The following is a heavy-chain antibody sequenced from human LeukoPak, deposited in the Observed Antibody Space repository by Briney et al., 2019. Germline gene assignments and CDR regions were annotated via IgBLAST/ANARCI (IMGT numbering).Heavy chain of an antibody. D-gene: IGHD2-2*01. Sequence: GGSLRLSCAASGFSFSSYSMNWVRQAPGKGLEWVSYISGSGNAIHYTDSVKGRFTISRDNAKNALYLQMNSLRAEDTAVYFCARDYLYAFDYWGQGTLVTVSS. V-gene: IGHV3-48*01. CDR2: ISGSGNAI. J-gene: IGHJ4*02. CDR1: GFSFSSYS. CDR3: ARDYLYAFDY.